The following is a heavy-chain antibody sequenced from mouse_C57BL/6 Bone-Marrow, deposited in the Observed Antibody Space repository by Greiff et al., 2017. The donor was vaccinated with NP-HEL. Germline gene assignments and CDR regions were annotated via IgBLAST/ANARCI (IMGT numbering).Heavy chain of an antibody. CDR3: ARDDYDTFDAY. J-gene: IGHJ3*01. V-gene: IGHV5-4*01. Sequence: EVQRVESGGGLVKPGGSLKLSCAASGFTFSSYAMSWVRQTPEKRLEWVATISDGGSYTYYPDNVKGRFTISRDNAKNNLYLQMSHLKSEDTAMYYCARDDYDTFDAYWGQGTLVTVSA. CDR1: GFTFSSYA. D-gene: IGHD2-4*01. CDR2: ISDGGSYT.